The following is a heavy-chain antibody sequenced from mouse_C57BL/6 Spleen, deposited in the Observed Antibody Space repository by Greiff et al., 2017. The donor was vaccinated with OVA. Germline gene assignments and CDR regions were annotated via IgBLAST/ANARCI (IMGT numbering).Heavy chain of an antibody. CDR1: GFTFSSYA. D-gene: IGHD1-1*01. V-gene: IGHV5-4*01. J-gene: IGHJ1*03. CDR3: ARDKDGSRGNCDV. CDR2: ISDGGSYT. Sequence: DVKLVESGGGLVKPGGSLKLSCAASGFTFSSYAMSWVRQTPEKRLEWVATISDGGSYTYYPDNVKGRFTISRDNAKNNLYLQMSHLKSEDTAMYYCARDKDGSRGNCDVWGTGTTVTVSS.